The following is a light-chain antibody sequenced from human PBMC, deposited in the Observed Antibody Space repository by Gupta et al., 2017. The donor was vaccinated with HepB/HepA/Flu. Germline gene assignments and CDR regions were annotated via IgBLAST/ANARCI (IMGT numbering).Light chain of an antibody. Sequence: QVIQSPSSVSASVGDRVTITCRASQGISSLLAWYQQKPGKAPNLLIYAASSLQSGVPSRLSGRGSGTDFTLTISSLQPEDFATYYGQQTKSFPLTFGGGTKVEIK. J-gene: IGKJ4*01. CDR2: AAS. V-gene: IGKV1-12*01. CDR1: QGISSL. CDR3: QQTKSFPLT.